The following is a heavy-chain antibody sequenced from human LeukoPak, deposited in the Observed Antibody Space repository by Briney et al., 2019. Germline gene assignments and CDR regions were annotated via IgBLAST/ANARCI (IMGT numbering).Heavy chain of an antibody. CDR1: GFTFTTSA. CDR3: AARRYSSGWITGGMGYYYGMDV. D-gene: IGHD6-19*01. V-gene: IGHV1-58*02. J-gene: IGHJ6*02. Sequence: SVKVSCKASGFTFTTSAMQWVRQARGQRLEWIGWIVVGSGNTNYAQKFQERVTITRDMSTSTAYMELSSLRSEDTAVYYCAARRYSSGWITGGMGYYYGMDVWGQGTTVTVSS. CDR2: IVVGSGNT.